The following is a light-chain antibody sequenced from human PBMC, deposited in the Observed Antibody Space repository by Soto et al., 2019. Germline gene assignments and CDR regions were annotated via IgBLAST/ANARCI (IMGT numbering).Light chain of an antibody. CDR2: GAS. CDR1: QSVSSSY. V-gene: IGKV3-20*01. J-gene: IGKJ3*01. Sequence: EIVLTQSPGTLSLSPGERATLSCRASQSVSSSYLAWYQQKPGQAPRLLIYGASSRATGIPDRFSGSGSGTDVTLTISRLEPEYFAVYYCQQYGSSFTFGPGTKVDIK. CDR3: QQYGSSFT.